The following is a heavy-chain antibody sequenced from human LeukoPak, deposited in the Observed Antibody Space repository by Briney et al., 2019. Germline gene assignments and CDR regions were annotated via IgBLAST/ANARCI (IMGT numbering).Heavy chain of an antibody. V-gene: IGHV3-23*01. Sequence: GGSLRLSCAASGFTFSSCAMSWVRQAPGKGLEWVSAISDSGGSTYYADSVKGRFTISRDNSKNTLWLQMNSLRVEDTAVYYCARVGCSGGRCPGYGMDVWGQGTTVTVSS. CDR2: ISDSGGST. J-gene: IGHJ6*02. D-gene: IGHD2-15*01. CDR1: GFTFSSCA. CDR3: ARVGCSGGRCPGYGMDV.